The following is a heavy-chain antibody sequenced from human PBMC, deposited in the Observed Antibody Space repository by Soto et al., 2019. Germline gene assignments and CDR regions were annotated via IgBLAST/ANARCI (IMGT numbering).Heavy chain of an antibody. CDR1: GYTLTELS. CDR2: FDPEDGET. D-gene: IGHD3-22*01. Sequence: ASVEVSCKXSGYTLTELSMHWVRQAPGKGLEWMGGFDPEDGETIYAQKFQGRVTMTEDTSTDTAYMELSSLRSEDTAVYYCATGSGYDSSGYYYPMGYWGQGTLVTVSS. CDR3: ATGSGYDSSGYYYPMGY. V-gene: IGHV1-24*01. J-gene: IGHJ4*02.